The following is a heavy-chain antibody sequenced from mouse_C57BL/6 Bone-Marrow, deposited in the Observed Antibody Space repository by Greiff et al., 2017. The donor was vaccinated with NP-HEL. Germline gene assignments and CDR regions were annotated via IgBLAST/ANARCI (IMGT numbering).Heavy chain of an antibody. D-gene: IGHD1-1*01. CDR1: GYTFTDYE. CDR2: IDPETGGT. V-gene: IGHV1-15*01. J-gene: IGHJ2*01. CDR3: IFITTVVANFDY. Sequence: VQLQQSGAELVRPGASVTLSCKASGYTFTDYEMHWVKQTPVHGLEWIGAIDPETGGTAYNQKFKGKAILTADKSSSTAYMELRSLTSEDSAVYYCIFITTVVANFDYWGQGTTLTVSS.